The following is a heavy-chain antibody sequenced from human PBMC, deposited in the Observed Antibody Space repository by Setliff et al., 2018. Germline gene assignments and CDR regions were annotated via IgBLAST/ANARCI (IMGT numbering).Heavy chain of an antibody. D-gene: IGHD5-12*01. V-gene: IGHV1-69*05. CDR3: AGEGVDIRSSTDYRYYMYV. CDR1: GGTFRSYG. CDR2: TIPMFGSA. J-gene: IGHJ6*03. Sequence: SVKVSCKASGGTFRSYGISWVRQAPGQGLEWMGGTIPMFGSANYAQKFQGRVTIITDEFTGTAYMELSSLRTEDTAVYYCAGEGVDIRSSTDYRYYMYVWGKGTTVTVSS.